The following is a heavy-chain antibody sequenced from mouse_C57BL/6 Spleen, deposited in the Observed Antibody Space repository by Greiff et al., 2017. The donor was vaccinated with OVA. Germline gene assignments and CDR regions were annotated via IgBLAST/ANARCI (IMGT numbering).Heavy chain of an antibody. D-gene: IGHD2-4*01. V-gene: IGHV1-82*01. J-gene: IGHJ2*01. CDR3: ARGNYDYPYYFDY. Sequence: QVQLQQSGPELVKPGASVKISCKASGYAFSSSWMNWVKQRPGKGLEWIGRIYPGDGDTNYNGKFKGKATLTADKSSSTAYMQLSSLTSEDSAVDFCARGNYDYPYYFDYWGQGTTLTVSS. CDR1: GYAFSSSW. CDR2: IYPGDGDT.